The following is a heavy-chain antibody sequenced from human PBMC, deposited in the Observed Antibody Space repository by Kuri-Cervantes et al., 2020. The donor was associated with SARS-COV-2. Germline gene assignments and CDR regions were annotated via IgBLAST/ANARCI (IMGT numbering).Heavy chain of an antibody. J-gene: IGHJ5*02. CDR2: IYHSGST. V-gene: IGHV4-4*01. Sequence: GSLRLSCAVSGGSISSSNWWSWVRQPPGKRLEWIGEIYHSGSTNYNPSLKSRVTISVDKSKNQFSLKLSSVTAADTAVYCCARSTLPAARYNWFDPWGQGTLVTVSS. CDR3: ARSTLPAARYNWFDP. D-gene: IGHD2-2*01. CDR1: GGSISSSNW.